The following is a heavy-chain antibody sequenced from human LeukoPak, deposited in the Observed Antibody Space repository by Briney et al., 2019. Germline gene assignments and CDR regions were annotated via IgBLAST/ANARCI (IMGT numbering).Heavy chain of an antibody. CDR2: IYYSGST. CDR1: GGSISSYY. D-gene: IGHD5-24*01. J-gene: IGHJ4*02. Sequence: SETLSLTCTVSGGSISSYYWSWIRQPPGKGLEWIGYIYYSGSTNYNPSLKSRVTISVDTSKNQFSLKLSSVTAADTAVYYCARARDGYNFFYFDYWGQGTLVTVSS. CDR3: ARARDGYNFFYFDY. V-gene: IGHV4-59*01.